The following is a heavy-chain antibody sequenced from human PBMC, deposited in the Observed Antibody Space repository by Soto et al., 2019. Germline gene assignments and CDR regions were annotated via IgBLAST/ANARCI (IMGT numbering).Heavy chain of an antibody. V-gene: IGHV1-69*06. CDR1: GGSLSTNP. Sequence: QVQLVQSGTEVKKPGSSVKVSCKASGGSLSTNPISWVRQAPGQGLEWRGGTGSGTGPGNHAQKIQSRLTVNADKSTSTVYMGLTNLSAEDTAVYYCARRHSGGFFRFFDSWGQGTLVTVSS. D-gene: IGHD2-15*01. CDR2: TGSGTGPG. CDR3: ARRHSGGFFRFFDS. J-gene: IGHJ4*02.